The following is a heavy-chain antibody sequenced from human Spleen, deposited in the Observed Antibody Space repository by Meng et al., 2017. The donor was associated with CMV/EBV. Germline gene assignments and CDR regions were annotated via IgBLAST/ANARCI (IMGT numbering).Heavy chain of an antibody. Sequence: QVQLQQWGAGLLKPSETLSLTCAVYGGSFSGYYWSWIRQPAGKGLEWIGRIYTSGSTNYNPSLKSRVTMSVDTSKNQFSLKLSSVTAADTAGYYCARVGGYEDYWGQGTLVTVSS. CDR1: GGSFSGYY. J-gene: IGHJ4*02. CDR3: ARVGGYEDY. CDR2: IYTSGST. V-gene: IGHV4-59*10. D-gene: IGHD5-12*01.